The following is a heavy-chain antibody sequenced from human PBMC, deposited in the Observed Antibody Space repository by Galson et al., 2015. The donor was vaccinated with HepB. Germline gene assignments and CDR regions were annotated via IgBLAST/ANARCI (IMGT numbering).Heavy chain of an antibody. Sequence: SVKVSCKAFGGTFSSYAISWVRQAPGQGLEWMGGIIPIFGTANYAQKFQGRVTITADESTSTAYMELSSLRSEDTAVYYCASSEVPNYYYYYMDVWGKGTTVTVSS. V-gene: IGHV1-69*13. CDR1: GGTFSSYA. CDR3: ASSEVPNYYYYYMDV. CDR2: IIPIFGTA. J-gene: IGHJ6*03.